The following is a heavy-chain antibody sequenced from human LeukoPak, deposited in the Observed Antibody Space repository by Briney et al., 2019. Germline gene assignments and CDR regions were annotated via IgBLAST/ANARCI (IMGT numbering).Heavy chain of an antibody. Sequence: PAGSPRLSCAASGFTVSSSYMSWVRQAPGKGLEWVSLIYSGGSTYYAASVKGRFTISRDNSKNTLYLQMNSLRPEDTAVYYCAKGYNYAYEYWGQGTLVTVSS. CDR3: AKGYNYAYEY. CDR2: IYSGGST. V-gene: IGHV3-53*01. CDR1: GFTVSSSY. J-gene: IGHJ4*02. D-gene: IGHD5-18*01.